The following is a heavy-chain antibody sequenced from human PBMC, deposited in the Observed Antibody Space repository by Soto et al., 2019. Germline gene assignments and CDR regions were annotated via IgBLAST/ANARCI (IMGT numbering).Heavy chain of an antibody. J-gene: IGHJ4*02. D-gene: IGHD5-12*01. CDR1: GYTFTSYY. CDR2: INPSGGST. V-gene: IGHV1-46*01. Sequence: VASVKVSCKASGYTFTSYYMHWVRQAPGQGLEWMGIINPSGGSTSYAQKFQGRVTMTRDTSTSTVYMELSSLRSEDTAVHYCARGGSGYDPEDYFDYWGQGTLVTVSS. CDR3: ARGGSGYDPEDYFDY.